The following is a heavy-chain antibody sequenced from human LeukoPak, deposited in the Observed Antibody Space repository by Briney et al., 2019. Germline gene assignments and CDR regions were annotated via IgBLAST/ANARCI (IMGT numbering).Heavy chain of an antibody. J-gene: IGHJ1*01. CDR2: IYYSGST. D-gene: IGHD3-22*01. Sequence: IRQPPGKGLQWIGYIYYSGSTIYNPSLKSRVTISVDTSKNQFSLKLSSVTAADTAVYYCARTYYDSSGYSAPYFQHWGQGTLVTVSS. V-gene: IGHV4-59*01. CDR3: ARTYYDSSGYSAPYFQH.